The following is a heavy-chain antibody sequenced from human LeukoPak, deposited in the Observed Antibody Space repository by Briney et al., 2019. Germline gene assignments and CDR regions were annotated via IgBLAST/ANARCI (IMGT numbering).Heavy chain of an antibody. CDR1: GYTFTGYD. J-gene: IGHJ5*02. CDR2: INPNSGGT. Sequence: ASVKVSCKASGYTFTGYDMHWVRQAPGQGLEWMGWINPNSGGTNYAQKFQGRVTMTRDTSISTAYMELSRLGSDDTAVYYCASARGITIFGVVIGWFDPWGQGTLVPVSS. CDR3: ASARGITIFGVVIGWFDP. V-gene: IGHV1-2*02. D-gene: IGHD3-3*01.